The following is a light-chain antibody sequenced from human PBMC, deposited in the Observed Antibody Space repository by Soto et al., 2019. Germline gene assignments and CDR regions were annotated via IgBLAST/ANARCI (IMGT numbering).Light chain of an antibody. J-gene: IGLJ2*01. Sequence: QPVLTQPDSVSGSPGQSITISCTGTSRDVGGFNYVSWYQQHPGKAPKLMIYEVSNRPSGVSNRFSGSKSGNTASLTISGLQAEDEADYYCCSYTGSLTLLFGGGTKLTVL. CDR1: SRDVGGFNY. CDR3: CSYTGSLTLL. V-gene: IGLV2-14*01. CDR2: EVS.